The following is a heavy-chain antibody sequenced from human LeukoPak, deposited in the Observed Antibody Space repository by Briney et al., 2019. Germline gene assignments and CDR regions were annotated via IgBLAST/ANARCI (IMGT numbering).Heavy chain of an antibody. D-gene: IGHD4-17*01. J-gene: IGHJ4*02. CDR3: ARGEAPGDYHFDY. V-gene: IGHV3-30*03. CDR2: ISYDGSNK. Sequence: PGGSLRLSCAASGFTFSNYGMHWVRQAPGKGLEWVAVISYDGSNKYYADSVKGRLTISRDNSKNTLYLQMNSLRAEDTAVYYCARGEAPGDYHFDYWGQGTLVTVSS. CDR1: GFTFSNYG.